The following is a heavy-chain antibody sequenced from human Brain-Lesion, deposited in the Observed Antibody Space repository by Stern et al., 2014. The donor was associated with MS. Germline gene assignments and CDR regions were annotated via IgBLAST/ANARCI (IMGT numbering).Heavy chain of an antibody. CDR2: IFNSGST. V-gene: IGHV4-61*02. CDR3: ARGRVVPGFQYYATDV. Sequence: VQLVESGPGLVKPSQTLSLSCTVSGGSISSGGYYWSWIRQPAGKGLEWIGRIFNSGSTSYNPSLKSRVTISIDPSKNQFSLRLTPMTAADTAVYYCARGRVVPGFQYYATDVWGQGTTVIVSS. J-gene: IGHJ6*02. CDR1: GGSISSGGYY. D-gene: IGHD2-2*01.